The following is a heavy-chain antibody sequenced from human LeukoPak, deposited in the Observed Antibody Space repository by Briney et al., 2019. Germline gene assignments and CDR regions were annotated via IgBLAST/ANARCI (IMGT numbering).Heavy chain of an antibody. Sequence: GGSLRLSCAASGFTFSSYDMHWVRQAPGKGLEWVAALSYDGSNEQYADSVKGRFTISRDNSKNTLYLQMNSLRPEDTAVYYCAKKRAGTSSEPGDYWGQGTLVTVSS. CDR1: GFTFSSYD. V-gene: IGHV3-30*18. D-gene: IGHD6-6*01. CDR2: LSYDGSNE. CDR3: AKKRAGTSSEPGDY. J-gene: IGHJ4*02.